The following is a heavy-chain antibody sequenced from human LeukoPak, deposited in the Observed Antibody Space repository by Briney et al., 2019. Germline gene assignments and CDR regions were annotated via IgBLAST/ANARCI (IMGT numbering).Heavy chain of an antibody. Sequence: ASVKVSCKASGYTFTNYGVTWVRQAPGQGLEWMGWISAYNGNTNYAQKLQGRVTMTTDTSTSTAYMELRSLRSDDTAVYYCASTVGNYYDSSGYFDWGQGTLVTVSS. D-gene: IGHD3-22*01. V-gene: IGHV1-18*01. CDR3: ASTVGNYYDSSGYFD. CDR1: GYTFTNYG. J-gene: IGHJ4*02. CDR2: ISAYNGNT.